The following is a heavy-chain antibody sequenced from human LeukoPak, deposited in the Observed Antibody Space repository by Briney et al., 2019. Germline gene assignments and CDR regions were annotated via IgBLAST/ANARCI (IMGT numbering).Heavy chain of an antibody. J-gene: IGHJ6*02. Sequence: GGSLRLSCAASGFTFSSYSMNWVRQAPGKGLEWVSSISSSSYIYYADSVKGRFTISRDNAKNSLYLQMNSLRAGDTAVYYCAGDLVVVAATGSDGYYYGMDVWGQGTTVTVSS. D-gene: IGHD2-15*01. CDR1: GFTFSSYS. V-gene: IGHV3-21*01. CDR3: AGDLVVVAATGSDGYYYGMDV. CDR2: ISSSSYI.